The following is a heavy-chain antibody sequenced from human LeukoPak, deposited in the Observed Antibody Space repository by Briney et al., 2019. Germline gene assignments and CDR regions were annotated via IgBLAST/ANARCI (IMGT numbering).Heavy chain of an antibody. Sequence: PSETLSLTCTVSGGSISSYYWSWIRQPPGKGLEWIGYIYYSGSTNYNPSLKSRVTISVDTSKNQFSLKLSSVTAADTAVYYCARRSGDHYFDYWGQGTLVTVSS. V-gene: IGHV4-59*01. CDR3: ARRSGDHYFDY. D-gene: IGHD3-10*01. CDR2: IYYSGST. J-gene: IGHJ4*02. CDR1: GGSISSYY.